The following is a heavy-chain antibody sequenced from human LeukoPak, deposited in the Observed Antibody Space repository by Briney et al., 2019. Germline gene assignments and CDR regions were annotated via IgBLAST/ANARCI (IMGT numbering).Heavy chain of an antibody. CDR2: INPSGGST. D-gene: IGHD3-10*01. V-gene: IGHV1-46*01. Sequence: ASVKVSCKASGYTFTTYSIHWVRQAPGQGLEWMGLINPSGGSTSYAPKFQGRVTMTRDTSTSTVYMGLSSLGAGDTAVYYCATAARYGSGVNNYFDYWGQGTLVTVSS. CDR3: ATAARYGSGVNNYFDY. J-gene: IGHJ4*02. CDR1: GYTFTTYS.